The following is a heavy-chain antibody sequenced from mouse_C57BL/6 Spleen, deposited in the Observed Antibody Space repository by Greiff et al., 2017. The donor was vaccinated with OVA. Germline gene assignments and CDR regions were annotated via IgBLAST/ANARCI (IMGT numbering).Heavy chain of an antibody. J-gene: IGHJ2*01. V-gene: IGHV1-85*01. CDR3: AREGVTTVVDY. D-gene: IGHD1-1*01. CDR1: GYTFTSYD. Sequence: VKLVESGPELVKPGASVKLPCKASGYTFTSYDINWVKQRPGQGLEWIGWIYPRDGSTKYNEKFKGKATLTVDPSSSTAYMELHSLTSEDSAVYFCAREGVTTVVDYWGQGTTLTVSS. CDR2: IYPRDGST.